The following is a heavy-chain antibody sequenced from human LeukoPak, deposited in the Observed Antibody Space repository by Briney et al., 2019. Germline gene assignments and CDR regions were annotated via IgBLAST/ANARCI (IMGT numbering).Heavy chain of an antibody. CDR1: GGTFSSYA. D-gene: IGHD5-18*01. CDR3: ARDRDTAMGLNYFDY. V-gene: IGHV1-69*01. Sequence: SEKVSCKASGGTFSSYAISWVRQAPGQGLEWMGGIIPIFGTANYAQKFQGRVTITADESTSTAYMELSSLRSEDTAVYYCARDRDTAMGLNYFDYWGQGTLVTVSS. J-gene: IGHJ4*02. CDR2: IIPIFGTA.